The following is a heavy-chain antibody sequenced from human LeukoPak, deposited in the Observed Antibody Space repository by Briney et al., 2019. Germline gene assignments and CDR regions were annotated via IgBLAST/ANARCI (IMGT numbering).Heavy chain of an antibody. D-gene: IGHD4-23*01. Sequence: ASVNVSCKVSGYTLTELSMHWVRQAPGKGLEWMGGFDPEDGETIYAQKFQGRVTMTEDTSTDTAYMELSSLRSEDTAVYYCATKFTVVTPLDYWGQGTLVTVSS. V-gene: IGHV1-24*01. J-gene: IGHJ4*02. CDR2: FDPEDGET. CDR1: GYTLTELS. CDR3: ATKFTVVTPLDY.